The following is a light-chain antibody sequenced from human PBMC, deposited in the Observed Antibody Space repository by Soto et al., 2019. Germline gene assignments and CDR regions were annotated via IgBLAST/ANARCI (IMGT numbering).Light chain of an antibody. CDR3: GTWDSSLSAVV. Sequence: QSVLTQPPSVSAASGQKVTISCSGSSSNIGNNYVSWYQHLPGTAPQLLIYDNNNRPSGIPDRFSGSKSGTSATLGITGLQTGDEADYYCGTWDSSLSAVVFGGGTKLTVL. CDR2: DNN. CDR1: SSNIGNNY. J-gene: IGLJ2*01. V-gene: IGLV1-51*01.